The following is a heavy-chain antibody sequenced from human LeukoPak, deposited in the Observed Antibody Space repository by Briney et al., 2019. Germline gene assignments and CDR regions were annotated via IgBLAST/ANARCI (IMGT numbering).Heavy chain of an antibody. D-gene: IGHD1-26*01. V-gene: IGHV3-43D*03. J-gene: IGHJ4*02. CDR2: ISWDGGST. CDR3: AKDIRVGATAFFGFDY. Sequence: GGSLRLSCAASGFTFDDYAMHWVRQAPGKGLEWVSLISWDGGSTYYADSVKGRFTISRDNSKNSLYLQMNSLRAEDTALYYCAKDIRVGATAFFGFDYWGQGTLVTVSS. CDR1: GFTFDDYA.